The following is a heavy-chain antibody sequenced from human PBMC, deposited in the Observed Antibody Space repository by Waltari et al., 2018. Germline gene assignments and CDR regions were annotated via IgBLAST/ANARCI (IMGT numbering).Heavy chain of an antibody. CDR3: ASVDSSGWYPYYYYGMDV. V-gene: IGHV4-39*01. CDR2: IYYSGST. J-gene: IGHJ6*02. D-gene: IGHD6-19*01. CDR1: GGSISSSSYY. Sequence: QLQLQESGPGLVKPSETLSLTCTVSGGSISSSSYYWGWIRQPPGKGLEWIGSIYYSGSTYYNPSLKSLVTISVDTSKNQFSLKLSSVTAADTAVYYCASVDSSGWYPYYYYGMDVWGQGTTVTVSS.